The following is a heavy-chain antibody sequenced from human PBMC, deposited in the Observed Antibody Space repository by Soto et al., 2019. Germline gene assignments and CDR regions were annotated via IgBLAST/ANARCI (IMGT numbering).Heavy chain of an antibody. CDR1: GYTFTVYY. CDR2: INPKSGGT. Sequence: EASVKVSCKASGYTFTVYYMYWVRQAPGQGLEWMGWINPKSGGTMYPQKFQGRVTMTWDTPISTAYMALTRLRSDDTAVYYCARDLEKGGGSAGFDYWGQGTLVTVSS. CDR3: ARDLEKGGGSAGFDY. V-gene: IGHV1-2*02. J-gene: IGHJ4*02. D-gene: IGHD1-26*01.